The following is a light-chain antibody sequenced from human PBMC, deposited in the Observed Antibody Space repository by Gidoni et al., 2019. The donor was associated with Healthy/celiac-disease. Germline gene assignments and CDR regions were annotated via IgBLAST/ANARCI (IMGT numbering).Light chain of an antibody. CDR1: QSVSSY. J-gene: IGKJ2*01. V-gene: IGKV3-11*01. Sequence: EIVLTQSPATLSLSPGERATLSCRASQSVSSYLAWYQQNPGQAPRLLIYDASNRATGIPARFSGSGSGTDFTLTISSLEPEDFAVYYCQQRSNWLYTFGQGTKLEIQ. CDR3: QQRSNWLYT. CDR2: DAS.